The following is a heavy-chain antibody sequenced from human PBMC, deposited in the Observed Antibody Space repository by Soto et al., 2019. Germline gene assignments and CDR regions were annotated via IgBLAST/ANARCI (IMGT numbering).Heavy chain of an antibody. CDR1: GGSISTYY. CDR3: ARLGANYQSLDP. D-gene: IGHD2-2*01. Sequence: SETLSLTCTVSGGSISTYYWNWIRQPPGKGPEWIGQVFYSGSTNYNPSLRSRLTLSVDTSKNQFSLTLTSVTAADTAVYYCARLGANYQSLDPWGQGTLVTVSS. J-gene: IGHJ5*02. CDR2: VFYSGST. V-gene: IGHV4-59*08.